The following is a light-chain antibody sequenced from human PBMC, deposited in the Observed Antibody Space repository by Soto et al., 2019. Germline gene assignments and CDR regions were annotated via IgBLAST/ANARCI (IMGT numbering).Light chain of an antibody. Sequence: EIVLTQSPGSLSLSPGERATLSCRASQTVISSYLAWYQQKPGQAPRLLIYGASSRAAGIPDRFSGSGSETDFTLTIGRLEPEDSEVYYCQQYGSSPRTFGQGTKVDIK. CDR1: QTVISSY. V-gene: IGKV3-20*01. J-gene: IGKJ1*01. CDR3: QQYGSSPRT. CDR2: GAS.